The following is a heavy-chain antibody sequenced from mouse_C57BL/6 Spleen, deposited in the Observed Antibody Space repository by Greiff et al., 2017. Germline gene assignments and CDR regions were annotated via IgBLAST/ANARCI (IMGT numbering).Heavy chain of an antibody. J-gene: IGHJ2*01. Sequence: VQLKQSGPELVKPGASVKISCKASGYSFTGYYMNWVKQSPEKSLEWIGELNPSTGGTTYNQKFKAKATLTVAKSSSTAYMQLKSLTSEDSAVYYCAIRIYDGYYGDFDYWGQGTTLTVSS. V-gene: IGHV1-42*01. CDR1: GYSFTGYY. CDR2: LNPSTGGT. CDR3: AIRIYDGYYGDFDY. D-gene: IGHD2-3*01.